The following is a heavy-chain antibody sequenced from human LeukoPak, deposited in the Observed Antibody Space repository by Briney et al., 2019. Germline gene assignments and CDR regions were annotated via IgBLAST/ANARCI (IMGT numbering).Heavy chain of an antibody. Sequence: GASVKVSCKASGYTFTSYYMHWVRQAPGQGLEWMGIINPSGGSTSYAQKFQGRVTMTRDMSTSTVYMELSSLRSEDTAVYYCARDLRCSSSKNWFDPWGQGTLVTVSS. V-gene: IGHV1-46*01. J-gene: IGHJ5*02. CDR1: GYTFTSYY. CDR2: INPSGGST. CDR3: ARDLRCSSSKNWFDP. D-gene: IGHD6-6*01.